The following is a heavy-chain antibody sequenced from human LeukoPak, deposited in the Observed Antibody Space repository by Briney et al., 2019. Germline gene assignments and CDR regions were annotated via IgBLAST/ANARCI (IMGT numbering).Heavy chain of an antibody. D-gene: IGHD6-19*01. CDR1: GFTFSSYA. V-gene: IGHV3-23*01. CDR2: ISGSGGST. CDR3: EKDAFRTVAVVYYFDY. J-gene: IGHJ4*02. Sequence: GGSLRLSCAASGFTFSSYAMSWVRQAPGKGLEWVSAISGSGGSTYYADSVKGRFTISRDNSKNTLYLQMNSLRAEDTAVYYCEKDAFRTVAVVYYFDYWGQGTLVTASS.